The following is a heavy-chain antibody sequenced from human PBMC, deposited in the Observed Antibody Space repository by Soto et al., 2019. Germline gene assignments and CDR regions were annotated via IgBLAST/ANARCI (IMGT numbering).Heavy chain of an antibody. CDR1: GGTFSSYA. V-gene: IGHV1-69*06. D-gene: IGHD3-22*01. Sequence: QVQLVQSGAEVTKPGSSVKVSCKASGGTFSSYAISWVRQSPGQGLEWMGGIIPIFGTATYAQKFQGRVTITADKYTSTAYLELSSLRSEDTAVYYCAIETYYYDSSGGTYYYYYGMDVWGQGPTVTVSS. CDR3: AIETYYYDSSGGTYYYYYGMDV. CDR2: IIPIFGTA. J-gene: IGHJ6*02.